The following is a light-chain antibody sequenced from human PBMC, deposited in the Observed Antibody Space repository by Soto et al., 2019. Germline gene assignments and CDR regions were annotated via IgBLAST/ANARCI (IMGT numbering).Light chain of an antibody. CDR2: GAS. CDR3: QQFGDSPPAFT. J-gene: IGKJ2*01. CDR1: QSVRSKY. V-gene: IGKV3-20*01. Sequence: ESMLTQSPATLSLSPGERATLSCRASQSVRSKYLTWYQQKPGQAPRLLIYGASLRATGVPDRFSGSGSGTDFTLTISRLEPADVAAYYCQQFGDSPPAFTFGQGTKLEI.